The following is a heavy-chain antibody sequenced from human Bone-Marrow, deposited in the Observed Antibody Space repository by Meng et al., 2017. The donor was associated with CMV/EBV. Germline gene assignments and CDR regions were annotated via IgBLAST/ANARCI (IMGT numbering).Heavy chain of an antibody. Sequence: SETLSLTCTVSGGSISSYNWSWIRQPPGKGLEWIGEINDSESTNYNPSLKSPVSMSVDTYKNQYSLKLNSVTAADTAVYYCSGGRGRLDYWGQGMLVTVSS. V-gene: IGHV4-59*04. CDR2: INDSEST. J-gene: IGHJ4*02. CDR3: SGGRGRLDY. D-gene: IGHD3-10*01. CDR1: GGSISSYN.